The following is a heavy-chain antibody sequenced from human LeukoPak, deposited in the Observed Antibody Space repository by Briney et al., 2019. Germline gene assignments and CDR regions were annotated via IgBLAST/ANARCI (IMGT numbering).Heavy chain of an antibody. CDR1: GFTFSNYA. CDR2: VSYDGSNK. V-gene: IGHV3-30-3*01. D-gene: IGHD1-26*01. Sequence: GRSLRLSCAASGFTFSNYAMHWVRQAPGKGLEWVAVVSYDGSNKYYADSVKGRFTISRDNSKNTLYLQMNSLRAEDAAVYYCATIGDRRSGEPYRIDYWGQGTLVTVSS. CDR3: ATIGDRRSGEPYRIDY. J-gene: IGHJ4*02.